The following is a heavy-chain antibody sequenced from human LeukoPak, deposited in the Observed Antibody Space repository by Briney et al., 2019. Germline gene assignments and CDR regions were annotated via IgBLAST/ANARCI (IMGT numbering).Heavy chain of an antibody. CDR3: ARDQRCSSTSCYGVVAVYYFDC. CDR2: ISAYNGNT. CDR1: GYTFTSYG. D-gene: IGHD2-2*01. Sequence: ASVKPSCKASGYTFTSYGISWVREAPGQGLEWMGWISAYNGNTNYAQKLQDRVTMTTDTSTSTAYMELRRLRSDDTAVYYCARDQRCSSTSCYGVVAVYYFDCWGQGTLVTVSS. J-gene: IGHJ4*02. V-gene: IGHV1-18*01.